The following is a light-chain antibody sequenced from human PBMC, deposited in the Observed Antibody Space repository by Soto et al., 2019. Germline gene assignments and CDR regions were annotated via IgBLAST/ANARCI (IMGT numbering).Light chain of an antibody. V-gene: IGKV3-20*01. CDR2: GAS. CDR3: QQYDNWPPIT. CDR1: PTVSSNQ. Sequence: LTQYPGTLSLSPGESATLSCRATPTVSSNQLAWYQQKPGQAPTLLIHGASTRAAGIPDRFSGSGFGTDFTLTISRLEPEDFAVYYCQQYDNWPPITFGQGTRLEIK. J-gene: IGKJ5*01.